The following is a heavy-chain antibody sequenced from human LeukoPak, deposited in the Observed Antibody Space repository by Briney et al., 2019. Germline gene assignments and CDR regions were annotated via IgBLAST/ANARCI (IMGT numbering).Heavy chain of an antibody. CDR3: ARSSGLYY. CDR1: GFTFSSYS. D-gene: IGHD3-22*01. V-gene: IGHV3-21*01. CDR2: ISSSSSYI. Sequence: GGSLTLSCAVSGFTFSSYSMNWVSQPPGKGLEWVSPISSSSSYIYYADSVKGRFTISRDNAKNSLYLQMNSLRAEDTAVYYCARSSGLYYWGQGTLVTVSS. J-gene: IGHJ4*02.